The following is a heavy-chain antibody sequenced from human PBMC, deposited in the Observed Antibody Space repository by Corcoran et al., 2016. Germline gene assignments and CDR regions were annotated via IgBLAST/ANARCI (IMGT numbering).Heavy chain of an antibody. CDR3: AKTDRAVAEFDY. D-gene: IGHD6-19*01. CDR1: GYSFNSYW. V-gene: IGHV5-51*01. Sequence: EVQLVPAGAEVTKPWGSLKNSCQGSGYSFNSYWIGWVRQMPGKGLEWVGIIYPGDSETRYSPAFQGQDTISAKKSISTAYLQWSSLKASDTVMYYCAKTDRAVAEFDYWGQGTLVTVSS. CDR2: IYPGDSET. J-gene: IGHJ4*02.